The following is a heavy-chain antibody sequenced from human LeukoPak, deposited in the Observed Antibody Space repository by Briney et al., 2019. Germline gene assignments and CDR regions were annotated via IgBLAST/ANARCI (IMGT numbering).Heavy chain of an antibody. CDR2: IYYSGST. CDR3: AREAYDTPRDAFDI. V-gene: IGHV4-31*03. J-gene: IGHJ3*02. D-gene: IGHD3-22*01. CDR1: GDSISSGDYY. Sequence: NPSETLSLTCTVSGDSISSGDYYWSWIRQHPGKGLEWIGYIYYSGSTYYNPSLKSRVTISVDTSKNQFSLKLGSVTAADTAVYYCAREAYDTPRDAFDIWGQGTMVTVSS.